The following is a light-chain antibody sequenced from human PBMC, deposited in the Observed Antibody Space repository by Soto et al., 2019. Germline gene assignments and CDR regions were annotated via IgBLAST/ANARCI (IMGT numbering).Light chain of an antibody. V-gene: IGLV4-69*01. CDR1: SRHSSYA. CDR2: LNSDGRH. Sequence: QRVLTQSPSASASLGASVKLTCTLSSRHSSYAIAWHQQQPEKGPRYLMKLNSDGRHTKGDGIPDRFSGSSSGTERYLTISSLQSEDEADYYCQTWGTGILVFGGGTKLTVL. CDR3: QTWGTGILV. J-gene: IGLJ2*01.